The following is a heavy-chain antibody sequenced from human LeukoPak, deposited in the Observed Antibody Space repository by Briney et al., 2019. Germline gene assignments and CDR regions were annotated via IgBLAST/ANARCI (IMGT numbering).Heavy chain of an antibody. CDR2: INPNSGGT. Sequence: ASVKVSCKASGYTFTGYYMHWVRQAPGQGLEWTGWINPNSGGTNYAQKFQGRVTMTRDTSISTAYMELSRLRSDDTAVYCCARERRYIVVVPAADITRNWFDPWGQGTLVTVSS. CDR1: GYTFTGYY. D-gene: IGHD2-2*01. J-gene: IGHJ5*02. V-gene: IGHV1-2*02. CDR3: ARERRYIVVVPAADITRNWFDP.